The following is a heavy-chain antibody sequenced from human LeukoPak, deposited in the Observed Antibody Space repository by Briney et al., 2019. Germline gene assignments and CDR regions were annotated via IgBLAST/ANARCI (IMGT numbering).Heavy chain of an antibody. CDR2: IYYSGST. CDR3: AGDLGSQNKDYDDAFDI. D-gene: IGHD4-17*01. CDR1: GGSISSSSYY. J-gene: IGHJ3*02. V-gene: IGHV4-39*07. Sequence: SETLSLTCTVSGGSISSSSYYWGWIRQPPGKGLEWIGSIYYSGSTYYNPSLKSRVTISVDTSKNQFSLKLSSVTAADTAVYYCAGDLGSQNKDYDDAFDIWGQGTMVTVSS.